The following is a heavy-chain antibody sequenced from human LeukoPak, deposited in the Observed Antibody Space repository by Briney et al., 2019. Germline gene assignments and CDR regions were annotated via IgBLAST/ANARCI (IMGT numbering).Heavy chain of an antibody. Sequence: GGSLRLSCAASGFTVSSNYMSWVRQAPGKGLEWVSVIYSGGSTYYADSVKGRFTISRDNSKNTLYLQMNSLRAEDTAVYYCARGVAVAGQPYFDYWGQGTLVTVSS. CDR1: GFTVSSNY. V-gene: IGHV3-53*01. CDR3: ARGVAVAGQPYFDY. CDR2: IYSGGST. J-gene: IGHJ4*02. D-gene: IGHD6-19*01.